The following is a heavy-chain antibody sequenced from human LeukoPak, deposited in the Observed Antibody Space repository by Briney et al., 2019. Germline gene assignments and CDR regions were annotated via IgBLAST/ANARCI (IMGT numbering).Heavy chain of an antibody. CDR1: GGSISNGDHY. J-gene: IGHJ5*02. CDR2: IYYSGST. D-gene: IGHD2-2*01. V-gene: IGHV4-31*03. CDR3: ARRLTQYDCFDP. Sequence: SETLSLTCTVSGGSISNGDHYWSWIRQHPGKGLEWIGHIYYSGSTYYNPSLKSRGIISVETSKNQFSLHLNSVTPEDTAVYYCARRLTQYDCFDPWGQGILVTVSS.